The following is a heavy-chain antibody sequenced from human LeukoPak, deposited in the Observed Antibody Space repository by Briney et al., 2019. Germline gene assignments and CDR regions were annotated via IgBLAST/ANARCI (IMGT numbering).Heavy chain of an antibody. CDR3: AKCFRTTVTTVDY. D-gene: IGHD4-17*01. J-gene: IGHJ4*02. CDR1: GFTFDDYG. Sequence: GGPLRLSCAASGFTFDDYGMSWVRHAPGKGLEWVSGINWNGGSTGYADSVKGRFTISRDNSKNTLFMQMNSLRAEDTAIYYCAKCFRTTVTTVDYWGQGTLVTVSS. CDR2: INWNGGST. V-gene: IGHV3-20*04.